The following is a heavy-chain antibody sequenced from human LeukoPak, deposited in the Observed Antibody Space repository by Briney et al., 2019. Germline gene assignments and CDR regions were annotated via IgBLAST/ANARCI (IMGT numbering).Heavy chain of an antibody. CDR1: GGPISSSSYY. CDR3: ASRYTIFGVATFDY. D-gene: IGHD3-3*01. J-gene: IGHJ4*02. CDR2: IYYSGNT. Sequence: SETLSLTCTVSGGPISSSSYYWGWIRQPPGKGLEWIGTIYYSGNTYYNPSLKSRVTISVDTSKNQFSLRLSSVTAADTAAYYCASRYTIFGVATFDYWGQGTLVTVSS. V-gene: IGHV4-39*01.